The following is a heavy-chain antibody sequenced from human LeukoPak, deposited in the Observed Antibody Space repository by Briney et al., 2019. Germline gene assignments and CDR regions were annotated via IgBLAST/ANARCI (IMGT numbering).Heavy chain of an antibody. V-gene: IGHV4-59*12. CDR2: IYYSGST. CDR1: GGSISSYY. Sequence: PSETLSLTCTVSGGSISSYYWSWIRQPPGKGLEWIGYIYYSGSTNYNPSLKSRVIISVDTSKNQFSLKLSSVTAADTAVYYCARGLYYDSRGWFDPWGQGTQVAVSS. CDR3: ARGLYYDSRGWFDP. D-gene: IGHD3-22*01. J-gene: IGHJ5*02.